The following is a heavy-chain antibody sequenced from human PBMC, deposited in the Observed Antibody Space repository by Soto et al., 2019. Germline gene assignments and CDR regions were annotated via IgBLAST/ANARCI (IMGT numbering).Heavy chain of an antibody. CDR1: GFTFSSYG. V-gene: IGHV3-33*01. CDR2: IWYDGSNK. J-gene: IGHJ6*02. D-gene: IGHD2-15*01. Sequence: SGGSLRLSCAASGFTFSSYGMHWVRQAPGKGLEWVAVIWYDGSNKYYADSVKGRFTISRDNSKNTLYLQMNSLRAEDTAVYYCARDSGYCSGGSCYSGFSDYYYGMDVWGQGTTVTVSS. CDR3: ARDSGYCSGGSCYSGFSDYYYGMDV.